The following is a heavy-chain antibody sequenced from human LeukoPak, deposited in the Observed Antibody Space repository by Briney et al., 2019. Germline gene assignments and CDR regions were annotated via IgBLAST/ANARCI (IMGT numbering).Heavy chain of an antibody. CDR3: ARDPRTYYDFWSGYDYYYGMDV. CDR1: GFTFSSYA. D-gene: IGHD3-3*01. V-gene: IGHV3-30-3*01. CDR2: ISYDGSNK. J-gene: IGHJ6*02. Sequence: PGGSLRLSCAASGFTFSSYAMHWVRQAPGKGLEWVAAISYDGSNKYYADSVKGRFTISRDNSKNTLYLQMNSLRAEDTAVYYCARDPRTYYDFWSGYDYYYGMDVWGQGTTVTVSS.